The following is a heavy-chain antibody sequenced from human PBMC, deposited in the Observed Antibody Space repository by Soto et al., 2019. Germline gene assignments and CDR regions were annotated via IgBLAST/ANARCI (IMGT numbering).Heavy chain of an antibody. J-gene: IGHJ5*02. Sequence: QVQLVQSGAEVKKPGASVKVSCKASGYYFTSYSLHWVRQAPGQGLEWVRRINPSGGSTIYSQKFQGRAALTRDTSSSTVYMELRSMKSDDTAVYYCARDWGMGCNGGSCYAKWFDPWGQGTLVTVSS. CDR2: INPSGGST. CDR3: ARDWGMGCNGGSCYAKWFDP. CDR1: GYYFTSYS. D-gene: IGHD2-15*01. V-gene: IGHV1-46*01.